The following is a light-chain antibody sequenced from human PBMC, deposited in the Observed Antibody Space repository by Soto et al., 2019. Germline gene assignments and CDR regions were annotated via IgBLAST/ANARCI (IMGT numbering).Light chain of an antibody. CDR3: SSKSSGSTPML. J-gene: IGLJ3*02. CDR1: SSDVGGYRF. CDR2: EVS. Sequence: QPVLTQPASVSGSPGQSITISCTGTSSDVGGYRFVSWYQHHPGEAPKLIIYEVSNRPSGVSSRFSGSKSGNTASLTISGLQAEDESLYYCSSKSSGSTPMLFGGGTQLTVL. V-gene: IGLV2-14*01.